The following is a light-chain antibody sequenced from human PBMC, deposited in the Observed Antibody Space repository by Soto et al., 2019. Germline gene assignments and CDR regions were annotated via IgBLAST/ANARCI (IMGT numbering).Light chain of an antibody. V-gene: IGKV3-15*01. Sequence: EIGMTQSPATLSVSPGGRATLSCRASHSISDTLAWYQQKPGQAPRLLIYSASRRATGLPGRFSGSGSGTDFPLTISSLQSEDLAVYYCQQYNNSTWTFGQGTKVDIK. CDR3: QQYNNSTWT. CDR2: SAS. J-gene: IGKJ1*01. CDR1: HSISDT.